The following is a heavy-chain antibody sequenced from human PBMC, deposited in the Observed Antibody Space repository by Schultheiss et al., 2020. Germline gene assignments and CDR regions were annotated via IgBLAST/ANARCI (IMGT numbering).Heavy chain of an antibody. CDR1: GFTFSSYW. J-gene: IGHJ5*02. CDR3: ARGQVAMMGRWWFDP. D-gene: IGHD3-22*01. CDR2: INHSGST. V-gene: IGHV4-34*01. Sequence: GSLRLSCEGSGFTFSSYWMSWVRQAPGKGLEWIGEINHSGSTNYNPSLKSRVTISVDTSKNQFSLKLSSVTAADTAVYYCARGQVAMMGRWWFDPWGQGTLVTVSS.